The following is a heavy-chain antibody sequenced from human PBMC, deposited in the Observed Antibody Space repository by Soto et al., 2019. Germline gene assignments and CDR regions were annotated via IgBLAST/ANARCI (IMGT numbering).Heavy chain of an antibody. Sequence: GASVKVSCKASGYTFTSYDINWVRQATGQGLEWMGWMNPNSGGTSTAQKFQGWVTMTTDTSISTASMELTRLTSDDTVIYYCARGDSTDCSNGVCSFFYNHDMDVWGQGTTVTVSS. D-gene: IGHD2-8*01. CDR3: ARGDSTDCSNGVCSFFYNHDMDV. J-gene: IGHJ6*02. CDR1: GYTFTSYD. CDR2: MNPNSGGT. V-gene: IGHV1-2*04.